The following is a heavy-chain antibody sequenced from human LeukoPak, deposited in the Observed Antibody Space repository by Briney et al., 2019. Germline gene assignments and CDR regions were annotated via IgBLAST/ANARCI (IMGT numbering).Heavy chain of an antibody. V-gene: IGHV1-46*01. Sequence: ASVKVSCKASGYTFTSYYMHWVRQAPGQGLEWMGIINPSGGSTSYAQKFQGRVTMTRDTSTSTVYMELSSLRSEDTAVYYCARTKGRIAVAGTNFDYWGQGTLVTVSS. J-gene: IGHJ4*02. CDR3: ARTKGRIAVAGTNFDY. D-gene: IGHD6-19*01. CDR2: INPSGGST. CDR1: GYTFTSYY.